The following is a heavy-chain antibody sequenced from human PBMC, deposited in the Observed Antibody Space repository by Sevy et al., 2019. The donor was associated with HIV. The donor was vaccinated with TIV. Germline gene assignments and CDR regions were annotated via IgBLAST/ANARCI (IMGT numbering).Heavy chain of an antibody. CDR3: ARERLRGLED. V-gene: IGHV3-11*01. D-gene: IGHD3-16*01. CDR2: IGSSDSTI. Sequence: GGSLRLSCAASGFTFSDYYMTWIRQAPGKGLERVAHIGSSDSTIHYVDSVKGRFTISRDNVNNALFLQMNSLRAEDTAVYYCARERLRGLEDWCQGTLVTVSS. J-gene: IGHJ4*02. CDR1: GFTFSDYY.